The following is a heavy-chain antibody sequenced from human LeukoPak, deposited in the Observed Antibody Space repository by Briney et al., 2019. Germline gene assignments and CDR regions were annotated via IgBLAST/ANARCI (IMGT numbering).Heavy chain of an antibody. J-gene: IGHJ4*02. CDR1: GFTFSSYA. CDR3: ARDSPPDY. CDR2: ISYDENNK. V-gene: IGHV3-30*04. Sequence: GGSLRLSCAASGFTFSSYAMHWVRQAPGKGLEGVAVISYDENNKYYADSVKGRFTISRDNAKNSLYLQMNSLRAEDTAVYYCARDSPPDYWGQGTLVTVSS.